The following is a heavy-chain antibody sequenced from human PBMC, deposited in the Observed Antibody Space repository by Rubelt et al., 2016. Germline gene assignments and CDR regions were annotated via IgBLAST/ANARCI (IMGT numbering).Heavy chain of an antibody. V-gene: IGHV4-59*12. CDR1: GGSISSSY. D-gene: IGHD3-10*01. J-gene: IGHJ5*02. Sequence: QVQLQESGPGLVKPSETLSLTCTVSGGSISSSYWSWIRQPPGKGLEWIGYIHYSGSTDYNPSLKSRVTISVDTSKNQFSLKLGSVTAADTAVYYCARVSRGSGLDPWGQGTLVTVSS. CDR2: IHYSGST. CDR3: ARVSRGSGLDP.